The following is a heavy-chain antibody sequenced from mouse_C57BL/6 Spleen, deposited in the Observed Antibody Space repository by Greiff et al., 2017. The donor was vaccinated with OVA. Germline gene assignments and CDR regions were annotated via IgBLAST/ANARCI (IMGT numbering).Heavy chain of an antibody. CDR2: INPNNGGT. D-gene: IGHD2-4*01. CDR1: GYTFTDYY. Sequence: VQLQQSGPELVKPGASVQISCKASGYTFTDYYMNWVKQSHGKSLEWIGDINPNNGGTSYNQKFKGKATLTVDKSSSTAYMELRSLTSEDSAVYYCARSNYDYDPWFAYWGQGTLVTVSA. J-gene: IGHJ3*01. V-gene: IGHV1-26*01. CDR3: ARSNYDYDPWFAY.